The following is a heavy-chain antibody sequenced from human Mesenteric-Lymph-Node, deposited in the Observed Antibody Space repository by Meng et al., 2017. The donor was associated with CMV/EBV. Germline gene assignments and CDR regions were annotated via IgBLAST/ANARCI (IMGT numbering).Heavy chain of an antibody. CDR1: ITVGGKR. D-gene: IGHD5-12*01. J-gene: IGHJ4*02. V-gene: IGHV3-66*01. CDR2: IYSGGRT. CDR3: AKDLDGGYSGYDLYVDY. Sequence: ITVGGKRMSVVRQAPGRGLEWVSLIYSGGRTYDADSVKGRYTISRDDAKNTLYLQMNSLRAEDTAVYYCAKDLDGGYSGYDLYVDYWGQGTLVTVSS.